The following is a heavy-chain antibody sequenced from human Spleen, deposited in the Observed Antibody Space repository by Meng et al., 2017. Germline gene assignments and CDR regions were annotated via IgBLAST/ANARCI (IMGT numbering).Heavy chain of an antibody. CDR2: IWYDGSNK. CDR3: ARDSGSYKCDY. D-gene: IGHD1-26*01. V-gene: IGHV3-33*01. Sequence: GGSLRLSCAASGFTFSSYGMHWVRQAPGKGLEWVAVIWYDGSNKYYADSVKGRFTISRDNSKNTLYLQMNSLRAEDTAVYYCARDSGSYKCDYWGQGTLVTVS. CDR1: GFTFSSYG. J-gene: IGHJ4*02.